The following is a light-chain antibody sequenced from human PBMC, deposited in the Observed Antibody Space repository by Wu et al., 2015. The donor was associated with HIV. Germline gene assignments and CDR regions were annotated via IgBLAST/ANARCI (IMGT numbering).Light chain of an antibody. CDR1: QSVSSY. Sequence: EIVLTQSPDTLSLSPGERATLSCRASQSVSSYLVWYQQKPGQAPRLLIYDASNRATGVPARFSGSGSGTDFTLTISSLEPEDFAVYYCQHRSDWPTFGQGTKVEIQ. V-gene: IGKV3-11*01. CDR3: QHRSDWPT. CDR2: DAS. J-gene: IGKJ1*01.